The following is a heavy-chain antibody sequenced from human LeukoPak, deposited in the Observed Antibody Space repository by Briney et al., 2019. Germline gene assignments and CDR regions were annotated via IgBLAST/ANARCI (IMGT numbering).Heavy chain of an antibody. Sequence: GGSLRLSCAASGFTFSSYSTNWVRQAPGKGLEWVSSISSSSSYIYYADSVKGRFTISRDNAKNSLYLQMNSLRAEDTAVYYCARGPNYDSSGYIFDYWGQGTLVTVSS. CDR1: GFTFSSYS. D-gene: IGHD3-22*01. CDR2: ISSSSSYI. V-gene: IGHV3-21*01. J-gene: IGHJ4*02. CDR3: ARGPNYDSSGYIFDY.